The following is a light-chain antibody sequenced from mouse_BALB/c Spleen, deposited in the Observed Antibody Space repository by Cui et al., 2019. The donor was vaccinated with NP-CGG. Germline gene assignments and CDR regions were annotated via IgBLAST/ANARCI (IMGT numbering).Light chain of an antibody. CDR2: GTN. CDR1: TGAVTTSNY. CDR3: ALWYSNHWV. J-gene: IGLJ1*01. V-gene: IGLV1*01. Sequence: QAFVTQELVFTTSPGEKVTITCRSSTGAVTTSNYANWVQEKPDHLFTGLIGGTNNRAPGVPARFSGSLIGDKAALTITGAQTEDEAIYFCALWYSNHWVFGGGTKLTVL.